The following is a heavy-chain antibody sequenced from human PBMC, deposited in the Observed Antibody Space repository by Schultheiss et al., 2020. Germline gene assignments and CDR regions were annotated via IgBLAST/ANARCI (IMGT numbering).Heavy chain of an antibody. CDR2: IYYGGSA. J-gene: IGHJ4*02. V-gene: IGHV4-59*04. D-gene: IGHD2-15*01. Sequence: SETLSLTCTVSGGSISSYYWSWIRQPPGKGLEWIGTIYYGGSAYYNPSLKSRVTISVDTSKNQFSLKMTSVTAADTAVYYCARIGPNTDGDYWGQGAQVTVSS. CDR1: GGSISSYY. CDR3: ARIGPNTDGDY.